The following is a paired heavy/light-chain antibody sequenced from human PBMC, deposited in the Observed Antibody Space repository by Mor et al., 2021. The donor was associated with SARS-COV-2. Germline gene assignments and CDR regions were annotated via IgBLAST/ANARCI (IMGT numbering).Light chain of an antibody. CDR3: HVWDSSTGV. CDR1: NIGSKS. J-gene: IGLJ3*02. CDR2: RDS. V-gene: IGLV3-9*01. Sequence: SYELTQPLSVSVALGQTARITCGGNNIGSKSVLWYQQRPGQAPVVVMYRDSNRPSGIPERFSGSNSGNTATLTISRAQAGDEADYYCHVWDSSTGVFGGGTKLTVL.
Heavy chain of an antibody. CDR2: IKSKTDGGTT. Sequence: EVQLVESGGGLVKPGGSLRLSCAASGFIFSNAWMSWVRQAPGKGLEWVGRIKSKTDGGTTDYAAPVKGRFTMSRGDSKNTLYLQMNSLKTEDTAVYYCTRHRNWNYADSDWFDPWGQGTLVTVS. CDR1: GFIFSNAW. J-gene: IGHJ5*02. CDR3: TRHRNWNYADSDWFDP. V-gene: IGHV3-15*01. D-gene: IGHD1-7*01.